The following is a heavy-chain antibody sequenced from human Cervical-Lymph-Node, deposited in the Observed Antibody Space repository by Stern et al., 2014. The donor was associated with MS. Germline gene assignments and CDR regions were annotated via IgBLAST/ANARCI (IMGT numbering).Heavy chain of an antibody. D-gene: IGHD6-19*01. J-gene: IGHJ5*02. CDR2: VHSSETS. V-gene: IGHV4-59*01. CDR3: ARWSGWTDGFDA. Sequence: QVQLQESGPGLVKPSETLSLTCTVSGASITDYYWHWVRQPPGKGLEWIGYVHSSETSRYNPSLHSRVTTSIDTSKNQFSLKVTSVTAADTAVYFCARWSGWTDGFDAWGQGTLVTVSS. CDR1: GASITDYY.